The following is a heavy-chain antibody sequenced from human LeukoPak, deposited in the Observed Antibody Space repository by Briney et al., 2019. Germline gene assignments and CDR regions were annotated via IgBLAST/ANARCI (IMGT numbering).Heavy chain of an antibody. CDR1: GYTFTTSG. CDR2: IGPYNDNT. J-gene: IGHJ4*02. Sequence: ASVKVSCKASGYTFTTSGICWVRQAPGQGREWMGWIGPYNDNTNYAQKFQGRVTMTTGTSTSTVYMELRSLRSDDTAVYYCARAYYYDNSGSDFDYWGQGTLVTVSS. V-gene: IGHV1-18*01. D-gene: IGHD3-22*01. CDR3: ARAYYYDNSGSDFDY.